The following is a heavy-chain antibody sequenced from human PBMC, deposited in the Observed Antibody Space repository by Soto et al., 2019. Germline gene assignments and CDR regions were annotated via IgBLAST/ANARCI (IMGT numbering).Heavy chain of an antibody. D-gene: IGHD1-1*01. J-gene: IGHJ5*02. Sequence: GGSLRLSCAASGFTFSSYGMHWVRQAPGKGLEWVAVIWYDGSNKYYADSVKGRFTMSRENSKDTLYLQMNSLRAEDTAVYYCARAWLRDNYWFDPWGQGTLVTVSS. CDR3: ARAWLRDNYWFDP. CDR2: IWYDGSNK. CDR1: GFTFSSYG. V-gene: IGHV3-33*01.